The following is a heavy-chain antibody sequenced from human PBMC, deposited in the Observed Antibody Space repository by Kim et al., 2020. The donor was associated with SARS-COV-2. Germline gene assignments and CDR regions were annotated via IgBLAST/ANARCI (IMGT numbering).Heavy chain of an antibody. J-gene: IGHJ5*02. Sequence: GGSLRLSCTASGFTFGDYAMSWFRQAPGKGLEWVGFIRSKAYGGTTEYAASVKGRFTISRDDSKSIAYLQMNSLKTEDTAVYYCTREEVGEYYYDSSGFLNWFDPWGQGTLVTVSS. V-gene: IGHV3-49*03. CDR1: GFTFGDYA. CDR2: IRSKAYGGTT. D-gene: IGHD3-22*01. CDR3: TREEVGEYYYDSSGFLNWFDP.